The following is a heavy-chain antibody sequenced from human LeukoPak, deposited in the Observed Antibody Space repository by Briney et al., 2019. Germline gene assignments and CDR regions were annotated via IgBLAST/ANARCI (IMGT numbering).Heavy chain of an antibody. CDR2: IYTSGST. Sequence: SSETLSLTCSVSGGSISGYYWSWIRQPAGKGLEWIGRIYTSGSTNYNPSLKSRVTMSVDTSKNQFSLKLSSVTAADTAVYYCARGITNYYDSSGYSEPLDYWGQGTLVTVSS. V-gene: IGHV4-4*07. CDR1: GGSISGYY. J-gene: IGHJ4*02. D-gene: IGHD3-22*01. CDR3: ARGITNYYDSSGYSEPLDY.